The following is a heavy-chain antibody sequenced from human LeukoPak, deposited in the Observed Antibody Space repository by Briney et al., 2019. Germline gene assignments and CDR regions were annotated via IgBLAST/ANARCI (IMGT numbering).Heavy chain of an antibody. D-gene: IGHD6-19*01. J-gene: IGHJ4*02. V-gene: IGHV3-74*01. CDR2: INSDGSST. Sequence: GGSLRLSCAASGFTFSSYWMHWVRQAPGKGLGWVSRINSDGSSTSYADSGKGRFTISRDNAKNTLYLQMNSLRAEDTAVYYCARDQQWLVQELSYWGQGTLVTVSS. CDR3: ARDQQWLVQELSY. CDR1: GFTFSSYW.